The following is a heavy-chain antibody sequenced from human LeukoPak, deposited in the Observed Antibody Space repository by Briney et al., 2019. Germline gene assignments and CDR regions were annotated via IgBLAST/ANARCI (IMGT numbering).Heavy chain of an antibody. D-gene: IGHD6-6*01. J-gene: IGHJ4*02. CDR2: IHHSGST. CDR1: GGSISSSNW. CDR3: ARSPSSSYYFDY. V-gene: IGHV4-4*02. Sequence: PSGTLSLTCAVSGGSISSSNWWSWVRQPPGKRLEWIGEIHHSGSTNYNPSLKSRVTISVDTSKNQFSLKLSSVTAADTAVYYCARSPSSSYYFDYWGQGTLVTVSS.